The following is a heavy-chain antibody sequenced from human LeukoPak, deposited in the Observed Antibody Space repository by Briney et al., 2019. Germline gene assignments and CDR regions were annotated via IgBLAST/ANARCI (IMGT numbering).Heavy chain of an antibody. Sequence: PGGSLRLSCAASGFTVSSNYMSWVRQAPGKGLEWVSVIYSGGSTYYADSVKGRFTISRDNSKNTLYLQMNSLSAEDTAVYYCARATHYGDYAAGTYYFDYWGQGTLVTVSS. V-gene: IGHV3-66*01. J-gene: IGHJ4*02. CDR3: ARATHYGDYAAGTYYFDY. D-gene: IGHD4-17*01. CDR1: GFTVSSNY. CDR2: IYSGGST.